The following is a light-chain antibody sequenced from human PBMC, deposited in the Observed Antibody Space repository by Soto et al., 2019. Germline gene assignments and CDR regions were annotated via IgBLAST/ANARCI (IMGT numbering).Light chain of an antibody. J-gene: IGKJ2*01. CDR1: QSIHSW. Sequence: DFQMTQSPSTLSASVGDRVTITCLASQSIHSWLAWYQQKPGTTPKLLIYRASTLQSGVPSRFAGSGSGTEFTLTINNLQPDDYASYFCQQYNAHPYTFGQGTKLEIK. CDR2: RAS. CDR3: QQYNAHPYT. V-gene: IGKV1-5*03.